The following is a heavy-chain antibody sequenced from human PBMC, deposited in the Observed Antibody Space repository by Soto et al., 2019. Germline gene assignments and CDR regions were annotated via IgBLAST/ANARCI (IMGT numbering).Heavy chain of an antibody. CDR3: ARERIVVATVSWCDP. CDR2: IIPILGIA. V-gene: IGHV1-69*08. J-gene: IGHJ5*02. CDR1: GGTFSSYT. D-gene: IGHD1-26*01. Sequence: QVQLVQSGAEVKKPGSSVKVSCKASGGTFSSYTISWVRQAPGQGLEWMGRIIPILGIANYAQKFQGRVTITADKSTSTAYMELSSLRSEDTAVYYCARERIVVATVSWCDPWGQGTLVTVSS.